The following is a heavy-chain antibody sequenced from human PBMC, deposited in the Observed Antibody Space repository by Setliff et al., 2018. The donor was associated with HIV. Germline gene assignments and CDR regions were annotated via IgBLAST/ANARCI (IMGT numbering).Heavy chain of an antibody. CDR1: GESFSGFY. CDR2: INHSGST. D-gene: IGHD3-16*02. V-gene: IGHV4-34*01. J-gene: IGHJ4*02. Sequence: KASETLSLTCAVYGESFSGFYWTWIRQPPGKGLEWIGEINHSGSTNYNPPLKSRVTISVDTSKSQFSLKLSSVTAADTALYYCARGSDYIWGNYRFPFDYWGQGTLVTVSS. CDR3: ARGSDYIWGNYRFPFDY.